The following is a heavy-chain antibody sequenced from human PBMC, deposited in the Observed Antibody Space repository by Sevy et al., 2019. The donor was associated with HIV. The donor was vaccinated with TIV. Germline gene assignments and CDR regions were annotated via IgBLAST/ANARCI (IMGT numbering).Heavy chain of an antibody. CDR3: ARDPRPAAAGLNDVWFDY. Sequence: ASVKVSCKASGGTFSSYAISWVRQTPGQGLEWMGGIIPIFGTANYAQKFQGRVTITAEESTSTAYVELSSLRSEDTAMYYCARDPRPAAAGLNDVWFDYWGHGTLVTVSS. CDR2: IIPIFGTA. CDR1: GGTFSSYA. V-gene: IGHV1-69*13. D-gene: IGHD3-16*01. J-gene: IGHJ4*01.